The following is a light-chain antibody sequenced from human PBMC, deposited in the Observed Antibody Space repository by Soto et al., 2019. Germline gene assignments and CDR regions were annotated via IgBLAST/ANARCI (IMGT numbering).Light chain of an antibody. J-gene: IGLJ3*02. Sequence: QSVLTQPPSASGTPGQRVTISCSGSSSNIGSNIVNWYQQLPGTAPKLLIYSNNQRPSGVPDRFSGSKSGTSASLAISGLQSADEADYYCGAWDDSLDGPVFGGGTKVTVL. CDR2: SNN. V-gene: IGLV1-44*01. CDR3: GAWDDSLDGPV. CDR1: SSNIGSNI.